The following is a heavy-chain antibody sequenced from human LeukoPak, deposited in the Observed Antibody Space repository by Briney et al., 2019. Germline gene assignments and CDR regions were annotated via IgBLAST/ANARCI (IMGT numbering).Heavy chain of an antibody. CDR3: ARGAATATRDSTSCYTLDY. J-gene: IGHJ4*02. Sequence: GASVKVSCKASGGTFNSYAISWVRQAPGQGLEWIGGIIPIFGTANYAQKFQGRVTITTDESTSTAYMELSSLRSEDTAVYYCARGAATATRDSTSCYTLDYWGQGTLVTVSS. CDR2: IIPIFGTA. D-gene: IGHD2-2*02. V-gene: IGHV1-69*05. CDR1: GGTFNSYA.